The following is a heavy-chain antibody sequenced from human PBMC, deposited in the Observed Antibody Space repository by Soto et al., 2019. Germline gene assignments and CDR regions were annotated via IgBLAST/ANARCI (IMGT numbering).Heavy chain of an antibody. V-gene: IGHV4-59*08. CDR1: GGSISSYD. Sequence: QVQLQESGQGLVKPSETLSLSCTVSGGSISSYDWSWFRQSPGKRMEWIGYVHHSWGSSYNPSLQSRVAISLDTSKSQFSLKVTSVTATYTAVYYCARQGFGPLHGLVDVWGQGTTVTVSS. CDR3: ARQGFGPLHGLVDV. CDR2: VHHSWGS. J-gene: IGHJ6*02. D-gene: IGHD3-10*01.